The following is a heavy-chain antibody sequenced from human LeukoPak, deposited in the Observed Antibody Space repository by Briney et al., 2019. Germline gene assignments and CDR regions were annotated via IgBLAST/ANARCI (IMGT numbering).Heavy chain of an antibody. V-gene: IGHV3-7*01. CDR1: GFSLSAYW. CDR3: ARFGYVAAVDL. Sequence: GGSLRLSCAASGFSLSAYWMTWVRQAPGTGLEWVANLNPAGTETYYVDPVKGRFTISRDNAKNLLYLQMNSLRAEDTAVYYCARFGYVAAVDLWGQGTLVTVSS. J-gene: IGHJ4*02. D-gene: IGHD2-15*01. CDR2: LNPAGTET.